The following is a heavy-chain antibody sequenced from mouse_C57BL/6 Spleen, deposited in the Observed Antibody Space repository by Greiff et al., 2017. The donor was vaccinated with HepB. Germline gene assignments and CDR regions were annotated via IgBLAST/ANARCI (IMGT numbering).Heavy chain of an antibody. J-gene: IGHJ3*01. CDR2: IRLKSDNYAT. CDR3: TGGYYYGLSD. V-gene: IGHV6-3*01. CDR1: GFTFSNYW. D-gene: IGHD1-1*01. Sequence: EVKLVESGGGLVQPGGSMKLSCVASGFTFSNYWMNWVRQSPEKGLEWVAQIRLKSDNYATHYAESVKGRFTISRDDSKSSVYLQMNNLRAEDTGIYYCTGGYYYGLSDWGQGTLVTVSA.